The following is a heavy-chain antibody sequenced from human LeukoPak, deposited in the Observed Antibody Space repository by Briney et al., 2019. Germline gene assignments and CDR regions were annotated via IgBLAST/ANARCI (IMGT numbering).Heavy chain of an antibody. CDR3: ARVPYSSSSSAWFDP. D-gene: IGHD6-6*01. V-gene: IGHV4-59*01. Sequence: PSETLSLTCTVSGGSISSYYWSWIRQPPGKGLEWIGYIYYSGSTNYNPSLKSRVTISVDTSKNQFSLKLSSVTAADTAVYYCARVPYSSSSSAWFDPWGQGTLVTVSS. CDR2: IYYSGST. J-gene: IGHJ5*02. CDR1: GGSISSYY.